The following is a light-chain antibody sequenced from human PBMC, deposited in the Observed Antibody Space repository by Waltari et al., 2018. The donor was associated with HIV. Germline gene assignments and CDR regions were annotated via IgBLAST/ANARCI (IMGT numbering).Light chain of an antibody. CDR2: DVS. J-gene: IGLJ2*01. CDR1: SSDVGGSNY. V-gene: IGLV2-14*01. CDR3: SSYTSSSTVV. Sequence: SALTQPASVSGSPGQSITISCPGTSSDVGGSNYLSCSQQHPGKAPKLMIYDVSNRPSGVSYRFSGAKSGNTAFLTISGLQAEDEADYYCSSYTSSSTVVFGGGTKLTVL.